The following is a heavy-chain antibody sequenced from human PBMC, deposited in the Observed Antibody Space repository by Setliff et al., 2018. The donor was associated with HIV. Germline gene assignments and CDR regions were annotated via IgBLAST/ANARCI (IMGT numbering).Heavy chain of an antibody. J-gene: IGHJ4*02. Sequence: SETLSLTCTVSGGSINSSTHYWGWIRQPPGKGLEWIGSVFHNGSAYYNPSLKSRVTISVDTSKNQFSLKLGSVTAADTAVYFCAREIYGGNSRPFEYWGQGTLVTVSS. CDR1: GGSINSSTHY. CDR3: AREIYGGNSRPFEY. D-gene: IGHD4-17*01. V-gene: IGHV4-39*07. CDR2: VFHNGSA.